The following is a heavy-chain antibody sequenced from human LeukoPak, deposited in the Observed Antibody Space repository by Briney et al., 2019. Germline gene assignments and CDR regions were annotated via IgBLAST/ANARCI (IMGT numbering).Heavy chain of an antibody. CDR2: ISPNGQTI. Sequence: GGSLRPSCAASGFTFSDFYMTWVRQAPGMGLEWVAYISPNGQTIYYAESLQGRFTVSRDNAKSSLFLQMNNLGAEDTAVYYCAKAFTALVFFEYWGQGTLVTVSS. J-gene: IGHJ4*02. D-gene: IGHD5-18*01. V-gene: IGHV3-11*01. CDR1: GFTFSDFY. CDR3: AKAFTALVFFEY.